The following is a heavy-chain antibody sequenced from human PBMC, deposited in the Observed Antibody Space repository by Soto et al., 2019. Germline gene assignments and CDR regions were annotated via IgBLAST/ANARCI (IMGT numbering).Heavy chain of an antibody. D-gene: IGHD1-26*01. CDR2: IYTSGST. CDR3: AREPQYSGSYSDYRPFDY. V-gene: IGHV4-4*07. Sequence: PSETLSRTRTASGGSIRSYYSSWIRQPAGRGLEWIGRIYTSGSTNYNPSLKSRVTMSVDTSRNQFSLRLSSVTAADTAVYYCAREPQYSGSYSDYRPFDYWGQGTLVTVSS. CDR1: GGSIRSYY. J-gene: IGHJ4*02.